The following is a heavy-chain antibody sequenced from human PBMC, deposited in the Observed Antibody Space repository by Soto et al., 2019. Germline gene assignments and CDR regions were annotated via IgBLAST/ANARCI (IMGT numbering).Heavy chain of an antibody. Sequence: GGSRRLSCPASGFTFSSYSMNWVRQAPGKGLEWVSYISSGSSTIYYADSVKGRFTISRDNAKNSLYLQVSSLRAEDTAVYYCXESRDAYNFYFYYGMDVWGPGTTVTVSS. J-gene: IGHJ6*02. D-gene: IGHD2-2*01. CDR3: XESRDAYNFYFYYGMDV. CDR2: ISSGSSTI. V-gene: IGHV3-48*01. CDR1: GFTFSSYS.